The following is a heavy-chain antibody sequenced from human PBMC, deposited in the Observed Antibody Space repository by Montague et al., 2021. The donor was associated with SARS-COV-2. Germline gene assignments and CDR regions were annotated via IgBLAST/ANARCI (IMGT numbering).Heavy chain of an antibody. CDR2: THYSGVD. J-gene: IGHJ5*01. D-gene: IGHD6-6*01. CDR1: GDSIRSYY. V-gene: IGHV4-59*13. CDR3: ARSVVGVASRHTRWFDS. Sequence: SETLSLTCTVSGDSIRSYYWNWLRQPPGKGLEYIGHTHYSGVDTYTPSFRSRVTISLDTPKDQFSLNLRSVTAAATAVYYCARSVVGVASRHTRWFDSWGQGTLVTVSS.